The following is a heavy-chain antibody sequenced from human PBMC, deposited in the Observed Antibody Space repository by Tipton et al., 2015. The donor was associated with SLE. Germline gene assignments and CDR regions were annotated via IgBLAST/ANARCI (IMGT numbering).Heavy chain of an antibody. V-gene: IGHV4-34*01. D-gene: IGHD3-3*01. CDR1: GASFSDYY. Sequence: LRLSCAVYGASFSDYYLSWIRQHPGKGLEWIGYIYYSGNTNYNPSLKSRVTISVDTSKNQFSLKLSSVTAADTAVYYCARTSTYYDFWSGSYYYYYYMDVWGKGTTVTVSS. J-gene: IGHJ6*03. CDR2: IYYSGNT. CDR3: ARTSTYYDFWSGSYYYYYYMDV.